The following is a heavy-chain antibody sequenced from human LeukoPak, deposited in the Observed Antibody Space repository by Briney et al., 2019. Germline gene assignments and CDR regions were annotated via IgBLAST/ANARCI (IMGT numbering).Heavy chain of an antibody. CDR2: IYSGGST. V-gene: IGHV3-66*01. Sequence: PGGSLRLSCAASGSTVSSNYMSWVRQAPGKGLEWVSVIYSGGSTYYADSVKGRFTISRDNSKNTLYLQMNSLRAEDTAVYYCARVKVEMATMFYFDYWGQGTLVTVSS. CDR1: GSTVSSNY. CDR3: ARVKVEMATMFYFDY. J-gene: IGHJ4*02. D-gene: IGHD5-24*01.